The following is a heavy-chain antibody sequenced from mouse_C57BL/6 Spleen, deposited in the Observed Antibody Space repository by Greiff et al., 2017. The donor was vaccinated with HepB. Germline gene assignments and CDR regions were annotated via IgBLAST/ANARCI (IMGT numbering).Heavy chain of an antibody. J-gene: IGHJ1*03. CDR2: IRNKANGYTT. D-gene: IGHD1-1*01. CDR3: ARGGSSYRYFDV. CDR1: GFTFTDYY. V-gene: IGHV7-3*01. Sequence: EVMLVESGGGLVQPGGSLSLSCAASGFTFTDYYMSWVRQPPGKALEWLGFIRNKANGYTTEYSASVKGRFTISRDNSQSILYLQMNALRAEDSATDYCARGGSSYRYFDVWGTGTTVTVSS.